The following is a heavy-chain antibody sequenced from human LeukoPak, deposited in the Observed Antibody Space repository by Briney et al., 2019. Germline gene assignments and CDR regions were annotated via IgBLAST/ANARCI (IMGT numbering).Heavy chain of an antibody. CDR3: AKIPYGDYVLDYYYYMDV. V-gene: IGHV3-30*02. D-gene: IGHD4-17*01. CDR2: IRYDGSKK. Sequence: GGSLRLSCAASGFTFSNYEMNWVRQAPGKGLEWVAFIRYDGSKKFYADSVKGRFTISRDNSKNTLYLQMYSLRAEDTAVYYCAKIPYGDYVLDYYYYMDVWGKGTTVTISS. CDR1: GFTFSNYE. J-gene: IGHJ6*03.